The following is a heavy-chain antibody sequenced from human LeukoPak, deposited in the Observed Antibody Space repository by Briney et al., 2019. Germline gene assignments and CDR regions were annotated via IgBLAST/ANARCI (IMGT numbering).Heavy chain of an antibody. CDR1: RYTFTGYY. Sequence: ASVKVSCKASRYTFTGYYLHWVRQAPGQGLEWMGWINPNSGGTHYAQNFQGRVTMTRDTSIRTAYMELSRLRSDDTAVYYCARVGLELYDAFDIWGQGIMVTVSS. CDR2: INPNSGGT. CDR3: ARVGLELYDAFDI. V-gene: IGHV1-2*02. D-gene: IGHD1-1*01. J-gene: IGHJ3*02.